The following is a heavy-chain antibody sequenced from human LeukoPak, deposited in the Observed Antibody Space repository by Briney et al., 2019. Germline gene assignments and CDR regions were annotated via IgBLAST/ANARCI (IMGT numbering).Heavy chain of an antibody. Sequence: PGGSMRLSCAASGLTFSRYSINWVSQAPGKWLGWVSSISSSSSYIYYADAVKGRVTISRDNAQNSLYLQMNSLRAEATAVYYCARGTYDFWCGYYAGHNGYWGQGTLVTVSS. CDR1: GLTFSRYS. CDR2: ISSSSSYI. D-gene: IGHD3-3*01. CDR3: ARGTYDFWCGYYAGHNGY. J-gene: IGHJ4*02. V-gene: IGHV3-21*01.